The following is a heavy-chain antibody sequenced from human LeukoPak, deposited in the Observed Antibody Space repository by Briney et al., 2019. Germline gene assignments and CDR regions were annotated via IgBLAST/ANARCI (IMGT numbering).Heavy chain of an antibody. V-gene: IGHV3-23*01. D-gene: IGHD2-15*01. CDR3: AKDCNGGNCYIDY. CDR2: MSGRGVST. CDR1: GFTFTNYA. Sequence: GGSLRLSCAASGFTFTNYAMSWVRQAPGKGLEWVSGMSGRGVSTYYADSVKGRFTISSDNTKNTLYLQMNSLRAEDTAIYYCAKDCNGGNCYIDYWGQGTLVTVAS. J-gene: IGHJ4*02.